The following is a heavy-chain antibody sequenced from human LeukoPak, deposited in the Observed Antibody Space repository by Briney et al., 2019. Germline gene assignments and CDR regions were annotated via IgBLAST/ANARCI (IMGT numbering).Heavy chain of an antibody. Sequence: SETLSLTCAVYGGSFSGYYWSWIRQPPGKGLEWIGEINHSGSTNYNPSLKSRVTISVDTSKNQFSLKLSSVTAADTAVYHCARRYCSSTSCYLDWFDPWGQGTLVTVSS. CDR1: GGSFSGYY. CDR2: INHSGST. CDR3: ARRYCSSTSCYLDWFDP. J-gene: IGHJ5*02. V-gene: IGHV4-34*01. D-gene: IGHD2-2*01.